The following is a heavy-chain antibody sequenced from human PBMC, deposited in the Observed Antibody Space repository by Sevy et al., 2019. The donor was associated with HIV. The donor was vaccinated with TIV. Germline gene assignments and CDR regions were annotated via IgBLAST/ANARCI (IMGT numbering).Heavy chain of an antibody. CDR1: GGSFSGYY. CDR3: ARHCSSTNCSHSFDI. D-gene: IGHD2-2*01. J-gene: IGHJ3*02. CDR2: INHSGST. V-gene: IGHV4-34*01. Sequence: SETLSLTCAVYGGSFSGYYWSWFRQPPGKGLEWIGEINHSGSTNYNPSLMSRVTISIGTSKNQFSLKLSSVTAADTAVYYCARHCSSTNCSHSFDIWGQGTMVTVSS.